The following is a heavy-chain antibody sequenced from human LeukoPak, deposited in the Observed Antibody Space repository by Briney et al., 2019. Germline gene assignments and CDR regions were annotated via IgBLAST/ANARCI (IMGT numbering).Heavy chain of an antibody. D-gene: IGHD2-2*01. CDR3: ARVTGVYCSSTSCPYNWFDP. CDR1: GGSISSSNW. V-gene: IGHV4-4*02. CDR2: IYHSGST. Sequence: PSETLSLTCAVSGGSISSSNWWSWVRQPPGKGLEWIGEIYHSGSTNYNPSLKSRVTISVDKSKNQFSLKLSSVTAADTAVYYCARVTGVYCSSTSCPYNWFDPWGQGTLVTVSS. J-gene: IGHJ5*02.